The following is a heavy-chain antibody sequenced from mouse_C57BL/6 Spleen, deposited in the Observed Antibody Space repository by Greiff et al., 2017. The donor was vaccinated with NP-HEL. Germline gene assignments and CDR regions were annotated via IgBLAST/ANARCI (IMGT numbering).Heavy chain of an antibody. Sequence: EVNVVESGGDLVKPGGSLKLSCAASGFTFSSYGMSWVRQTPDKRLEWVATISSGGSYTYYPDSVKGRFTISRDNAKNTLYLQMSSLKSEDTAMYYCARHGVDYLDYWGQGTTLTVSS. V-gene: IGHV5-6*01. CDR2: ISSGGSYT. CDR3: ARHGVDYLDY. CDR1: GFTFSSYG. J-gene: IGHJ2*01.